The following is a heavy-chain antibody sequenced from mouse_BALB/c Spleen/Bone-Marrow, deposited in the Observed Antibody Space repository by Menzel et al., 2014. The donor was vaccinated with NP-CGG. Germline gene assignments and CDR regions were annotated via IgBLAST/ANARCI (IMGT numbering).Heavy chain of an antibody. CDR3: ARGITTGYFDY. V-gene: IGHV1-54*01. J-gene: IGHJ2*01. CDR1: GYAFTNYL. D-gene: IGHD1-1*01. CDR2: INPGSGGT. Sequence: VQLQQSGAELVRPGTSVKVSCKASGYAFTNYLIEWVKQRPGQGLEWIGVINPGSGGTNYNGTFKGKATLTADKSSSTAYMQLSSLTSEDSAVYFCARGITTGYFDYWGQGTTLTVSS.